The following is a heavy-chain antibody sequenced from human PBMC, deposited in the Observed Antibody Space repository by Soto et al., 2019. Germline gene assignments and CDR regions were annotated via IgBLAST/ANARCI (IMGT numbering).Heavy chain of an antibody. CDR1: VYNFGNYD. Sequence: QVQLVQSGAEVKKPGASVKVSCNASVYNFGNYDLNWVRQANGQGLEWMGWMNPQNGDTGHAQKFQGRVTLTRDTAISTAYMELTGLRPDDAAVYYCAGGPARLIMISEPYEGLRWLDPGGQGTLVIVSS. V-gene: IGHV1-8*02. D-gene: IGHD3-16*01. CDR2: MNPQNGDT. CDR3: AGGPARLIMISEPYEGLRWLDP. J-gene: IGHJ5*02.